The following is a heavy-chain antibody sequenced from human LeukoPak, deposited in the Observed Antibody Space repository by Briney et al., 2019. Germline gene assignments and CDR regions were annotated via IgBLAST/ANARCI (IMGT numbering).Heavy chain of an antibody. V-gene: IGHV3-20*04. Sequence: GGSLRLSCAASGFSLNNYWMNWVRQAPGKGLEWVSGINWNGGSTGYADSVKGRFTISRDNAKNSLYLQMNSLRAEDTALYYCARVTYGDYVDYWGQGTLVTVSS. CDR3: ARVTYGDYVDY. J-gene: IGHJ4*02. D-gene: IGHD4-17*01. CDR2: INWNGGST. CDR1: GFSLNNYW.